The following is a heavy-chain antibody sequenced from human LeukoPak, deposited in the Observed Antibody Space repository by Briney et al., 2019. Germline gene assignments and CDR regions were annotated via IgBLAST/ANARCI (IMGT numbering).Heavy chain of an antibody. CDR1: GYTFTSYG. CDR2: ISTYNGNT. J-gene: IGHJ4*02. CDR3: ARDPTTQTFDY. Sequence: ASVKVSCRASGYTFTSYGISWVRQAPGQGLEWMGWISTYNGNTNYAQKLQGRVTMTTDTSTTTAYMELRSLTSDDTAVYYCARDPTTQTFDYWGQGTLVTVSS. D-gene: IGHD4-11*01. V-gene: IGHV1-18*01.